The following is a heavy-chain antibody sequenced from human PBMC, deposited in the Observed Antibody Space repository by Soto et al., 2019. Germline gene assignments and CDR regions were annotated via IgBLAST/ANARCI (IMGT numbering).Heavy chain of an antibody. CDR2: ISAYNGNT. D-gene: IGHD3-10*01. CDR3: ARGLTMVRGLRGDAFYI. J-gene: IGHJ3*02. Sequence: ASVKVSCKASGYTFTSYGISWVRQAPGQGLEWMGWISAYNGNTNYAQKLQGRVTMTTDTTTSTAYMEMRSLRSDDTAVYYCARGLTMVRGLRGDAFYIWGQGTMVTVSS. V-gene: IGHV1-18*01. CDR1: GYTFTSYG.